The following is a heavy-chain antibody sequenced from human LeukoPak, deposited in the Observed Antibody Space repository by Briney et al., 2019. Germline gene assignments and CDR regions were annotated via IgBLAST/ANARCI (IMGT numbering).Heavy chain of an antibody. V-gene: IGHV3-7*01. CDR3: ARDLYRIVVVPHYFDY. Sequence: PGGSLRLSCAASGFTFSSHGMSWVRQAPGKGLEWVANIKKDGSEKYYVDSVKGRFTISRDNAKNSLYLQMNSLRAEDTAVYYCARDLYRIVVVPHYFDYWGQGTLVTASS. J-gene: IGHJ4*02. D-gene: IGHD3-22*01. CDR2: IKKDGSEK. CDR1: GFTFSSHG.